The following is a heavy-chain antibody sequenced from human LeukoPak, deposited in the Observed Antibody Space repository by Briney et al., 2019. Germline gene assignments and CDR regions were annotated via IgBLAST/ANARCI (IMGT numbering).Heavy chain of an antibody. J-gene: IGHJ4*01. CDR2: INPDGSST. CDR1: GFTFSTYG. V-gene: IGHV3-74*01. CDR3: ARHPQLDY. Sequence: GGSLRLSCAASGFTFSTYGMHWVRRALQKGLVWVSLINPDGSSTVYADSVKGRFTISRDNAKNTLYLHMNSLRDEDTAVYYCARHPQLDYWGQGTLVTVSS.